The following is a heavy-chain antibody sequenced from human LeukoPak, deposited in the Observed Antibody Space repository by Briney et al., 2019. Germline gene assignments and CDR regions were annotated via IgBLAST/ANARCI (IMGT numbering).Heavy chain of an antibody. CDR3: AREGDGYNWGSDAFDI. J-gene: IGHJ3*02. V-gene: IGHV3-48*04. Sequence: PGGSLRLSCAASGFTFSSYSMNWVRQAPGKGLEWVSYISSSSSTIYYADSVKGRFTISRDNAKNSLYLQMNSLRAEDTAVYYCAREGDGYNWGSDAFDIGGQGTMVTVSS. CDR1: GFTFSSYS. CDR2: ISSSSSTI. D-gene: IGHD5-24*01.